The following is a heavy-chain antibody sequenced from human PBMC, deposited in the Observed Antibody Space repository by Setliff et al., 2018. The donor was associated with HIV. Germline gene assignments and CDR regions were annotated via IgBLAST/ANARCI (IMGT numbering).Heavy chain of an antibody. D-gene: IGHD5-12*01. Sequence: ASVKVSCKASGYTFVDFYIHWVRQAPGQGLEWMGRINPKNGVADYLKKFQDRVIMARDTSTNTAHMELIRPRHEDTAIYYCARAHYSVAMTRNRFDPWGQGTLVTVSS. CDR1: GYTFVDFY. CDR3: ARAHYSVAMTRNRFDP. CDR2: INPKNGVA. J-gene: IGHJ5*02. V-gene: IGHV1-2*06.